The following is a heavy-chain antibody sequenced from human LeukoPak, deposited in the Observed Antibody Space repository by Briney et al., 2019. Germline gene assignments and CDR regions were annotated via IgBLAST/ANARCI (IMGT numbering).Heavy chain of an antibody. J-gene: IGHJ3*02. CDR2: IYPGDSDT. CDR1: GYSFTSYW. Sequence: GESLKISCKGSGYSFTSYWIGWVRQMPGKGLEWMGIIYPGDSDTRYSPSFQGQVTISADKSISTAYLQWSSLKASDTAMYYCARDPLIAAAGTQDDAFDIWGQGTMVTVSS. CDR3: ARDPLIAAAGTQDDAFDI. D-gene: IGHD6-13*01. V-gene: IGHV5-51*01.